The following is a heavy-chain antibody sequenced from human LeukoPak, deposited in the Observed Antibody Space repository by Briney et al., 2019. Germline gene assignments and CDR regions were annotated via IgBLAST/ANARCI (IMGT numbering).Heavy chain of an antibody. V-gene: IGHV3-74*01. CDR1: GFTFSSYW. CDR3: AREYYDSSGSPYFDY. D-gene: IGHD3-22*01. CDR2: ITSDGSST. J-gene: IGHJ4*02. Sequence: GGTLRLSCAASGFTFSSYWMHWVRQAPGKGLVWVSRITSDGSSTTYGDSVKGRFTISRDNAKNTLYMYIHSLRAEDTAVYYCAREYYDSSGSPYFDYWGQGTLATVSS.